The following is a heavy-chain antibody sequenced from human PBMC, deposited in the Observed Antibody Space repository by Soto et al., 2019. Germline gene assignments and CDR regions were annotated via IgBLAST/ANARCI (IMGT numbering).Heavy chain of an antibody. CDR1: ESFKSSYL. V-gene: IGHV4-59*01. CDR2: IYYSGST. CDR3: ARDRTQFDP. Sequence: SGTLCLSVTGRESFKSSYLWIWIRQPPGKGLEWIGYIYYSGSTNYNPSLKSRVTISVDTSKNQFSLKLSSLTAAVSAVYYGARDRTQFDPWGQGNLVSVSS. J-gene: IGHJ5*02.